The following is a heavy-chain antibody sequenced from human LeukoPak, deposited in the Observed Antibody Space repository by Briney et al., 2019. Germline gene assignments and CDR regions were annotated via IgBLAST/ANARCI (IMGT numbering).Heavy chain of an antibody. D-gene: IGHD1-26*01. CDR1: GDIFNSYS. V-gene: IGHV1-69*05. Sequence: SVKVSCNASGDIFNSYSVSWVRQAPGQGLEWMGGIIPIFGSTNYAQKFQGRVTITTGQSTRTAYMELNSLSSDDTAVYYCARVGRSRGSLPNSYYYMDVWGKGTTVTVSS. CDR2: IIPIFGST. CDR3: ARVGRSRGSLPNSYYYMDV. J-gene: IGHJ6*03.